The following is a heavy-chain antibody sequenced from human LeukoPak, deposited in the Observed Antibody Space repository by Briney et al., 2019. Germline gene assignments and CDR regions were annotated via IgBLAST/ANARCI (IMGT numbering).Heavy chain of an antibody. D-gene: IGHD3-16*01. CDR3: AKASWVSTADAVL. CDR2: LRGNGDT. CDR1: GFTFSSYA. Sequence: GGSLRLSCAASGFTFSSYAMSWVREAPARGLEWVSSLRGNGDTFYADSVKGRFTLSRDESRNTVYLQLSKLRVEDTAVYYCAKASWVSTADAVLWGQGTVVTVSS. V-gene: IGHV3-23*01. J-gene: IGHJ4*02.